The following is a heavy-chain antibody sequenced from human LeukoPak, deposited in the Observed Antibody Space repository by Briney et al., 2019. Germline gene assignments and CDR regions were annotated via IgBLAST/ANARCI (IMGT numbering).Heavy chain of an antibody. D-gene: IGHD2-2*01. Sequence: ASVKVSCKASGYTFTSYGISWVRQAPGQGLEWMGWISAYNGNTNYAQKLQGRVTMTTDTSTSTAYMELRSLRSDDTAVYYCARDSYYCSTTCYPNWFDSWGQGTLVTVSS. CDR1: GYTFTSYG. J-gene: IGHJ5*01. V-gene: IGHV1-18*01. CDR2: ISAYNGNT. CDR3: ARDSYYCSTTCYPNWFDS.